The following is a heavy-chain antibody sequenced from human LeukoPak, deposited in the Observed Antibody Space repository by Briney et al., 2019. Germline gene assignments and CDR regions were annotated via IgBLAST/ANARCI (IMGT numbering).Heavy chain of an antibody. D-gene: IGHD3-10*01. CDR1: GFTFSSYS. CDR3: ARGLMYYYGSGSYYNL. Sequence: GGFLRLSCAASGFTFSSYSMNWVRQAPGKGLEWVSYISSSSSTIYYADSVKGRFTISRDNAKNSLYLQMNSLRDEDTAVYYCARGLMYYYGSGSYYNLWGQGTLVTVSS. J-gene: IGHJ4*02. V-gene: IGHV3-48*02. CDR2: ISSSSSTI.